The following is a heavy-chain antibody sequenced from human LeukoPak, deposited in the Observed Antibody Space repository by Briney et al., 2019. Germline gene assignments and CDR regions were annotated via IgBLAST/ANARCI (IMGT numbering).Heavy chain of an antibody. CDR2: IYNSENT. Sequence: SETLSLTCTASGGSVSSYYWSWIRQPPGKGLEWIGYIYNSENTKYNSSLESRVTISVDTSKNQFFLKLSSVTAADTAVYYCARFHSGPSGWYVLWYFDLWGRGTLVTVSS. J-gene: IGHJ2*01. CDR1: GGSVSSYY. CDR3: ARFHSGPSGWYVLWYFDL. V-gene: IGHV4-4*09. D-gene: IGHD6-19*01.